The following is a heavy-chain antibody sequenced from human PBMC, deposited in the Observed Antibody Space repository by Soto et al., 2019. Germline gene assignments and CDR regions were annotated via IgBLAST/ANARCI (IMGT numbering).Heavy chain of an antibody. Sequence: SETLSLTCAVYGGSFSGYYWSWIRQPPGKGLEWIGEINHSGSTTYNPSLKSRVTVSVDTSKNQFSLKLSSVTATDTAVYYCARSGSYRYFDYWGQGTLVTVSS. CDR3: ARSGSYRYFDY. CDR2: INHSGST. J-gene: IGHJ4*02. V-gene: IGHV4-34*01. D-gene: IGHD3-16*02. CDR1: GGSFSGYY.